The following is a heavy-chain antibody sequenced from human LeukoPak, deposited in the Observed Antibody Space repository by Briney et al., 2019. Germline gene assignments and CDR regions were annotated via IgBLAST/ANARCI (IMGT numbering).Heavy chain of an antibody. D-gene: IGHD3-22*01. J-gene: IGHJ3*02. CDR3: ARALRITMIVVVIPAFDI. CDR1: GGSISSSSYY. Sequence: PSETLSLTCTVSGGSISSSSYYWGWIRQPPGKGLEWIGSIYYSGSTYYNPSLKSRVTISVDTSKNQFSLKLSSVTAADTAVYYCARALRITMIVVVIPAFDIWGQGTMVTVSS. CDR2: IYYSGST. V-gene: IGHV4-39*07.